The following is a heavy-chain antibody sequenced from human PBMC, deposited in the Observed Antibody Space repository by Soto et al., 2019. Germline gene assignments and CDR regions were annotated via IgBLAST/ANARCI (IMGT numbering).Heavy chain of an antibody. J-gene: IGHJ5*02. CDR2: IYYSGST. V-gene: IGHV4-31*03. Sequence: PSETLSLTCTVSGGSISSGGYYWSWIRQHPGKGLEWIGYIYYSGSTYYNPSLKSRVTISVDTSKNQFSLKLSSVTAADTAVYYCARGGYCSSTSCYRLYWFDPWGQGTLVTVSS. CDR3: ARGGYCSSTSCYRLYWFDP. D-gene: IGHD2-2*01. CDR1: GGSISSGGYY.